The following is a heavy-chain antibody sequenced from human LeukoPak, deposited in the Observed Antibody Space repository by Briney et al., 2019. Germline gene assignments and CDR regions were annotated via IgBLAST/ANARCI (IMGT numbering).Heavy chain of an antibody. CDR3: ARGFFRVSYYYGSGSYSPLH. D-gene: IGHD3-10*01. Sequence: GESLKISCKGSGYSFTSYWIGWVRQMPGKGLEWMGIIYPGDSDTRYSPSFQGQVTTSADKSISTAYLQWSSLKASDTAMYYCARGFFRVSYYYGSGSYSPLHWGQGTLVTVSS. J-gene: IGHJ1*01. CDR2: IYPGDSDT. CDR1: GYSFTSYW. V-gene: IGHV5-51*01.